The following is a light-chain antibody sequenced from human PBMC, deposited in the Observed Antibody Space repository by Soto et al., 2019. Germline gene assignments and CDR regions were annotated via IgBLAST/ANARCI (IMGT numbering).Light chain of an antibody. CDR2: GGS. CDR1: QSVTSTY. J-gene: IGKJ2*01. Sequence: EIVLTQSPGTLSLSPGERATLSCRASQSVTSTYIAWYQQKPGQAPRLLIYGGSTRPTGIPDRFSGSGSGTDFTLTISRLEPEDFAVYYCQQYDWSPMYTFCQGTKLEIK. V-gene: IGKV3-20*01. CDR3: QQYDWSPMYT.